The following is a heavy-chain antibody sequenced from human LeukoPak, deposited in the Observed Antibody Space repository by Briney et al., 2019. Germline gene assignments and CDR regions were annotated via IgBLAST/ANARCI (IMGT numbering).Heavy chain of an antibody. CDR2: IYYSGST. Sequence: SETLSLTCTVPGGSISSYYWSWIRQPPRKGLEWIGYIYYSGSTNYNPSLKRRVTTSVDTSKNQFSLKLSSVTAADTAVYYCARVRMVRGVMGFDYWGQGTLVTVSS. CDR3: ARVRMVRGVMGFDY. V-gene: IGHV4-59*01. CDR1: GGSISSYY. D-gene: IGHD3-10*01. J-gene: IGHJ4*02.